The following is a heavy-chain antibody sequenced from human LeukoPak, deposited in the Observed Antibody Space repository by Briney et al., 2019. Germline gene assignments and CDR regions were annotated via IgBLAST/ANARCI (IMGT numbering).Heavy chain of an antibody. D-gene: IGHD6-19*01. CDR2: IKPDGSGK. J-gene: IGHJ5*02. CDR1: GYTFSNYA. V-gene: IGHV3-7*01. CDR3: ARDSGSGGP. Sequence: GGSLRLSCATSGYTFSNYAMSWVRQPPGKGLEWVAHIKPDGSGKNYVDSVKGRFTLFRDDAKNSVYLQMNSLRVEDTAVYYCARDSGSGGPWGQGTPVTVSS.